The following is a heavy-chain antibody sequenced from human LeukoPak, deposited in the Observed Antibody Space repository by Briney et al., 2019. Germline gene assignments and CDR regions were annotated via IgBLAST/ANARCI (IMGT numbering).Heavy chain of an antibody. CDR1: GFTFSDYY. D-gene: IGHD3-10*01. Sequence: GGSLRLSCAASGFTFSDYYMSWIRQAPGKGLEWVSYISSSGSTIYYADSVKGRFTISRDIAKNSLYLQMNSLRAEDTAVYYCARETRPYYGSGSYYSFDYWGQGTLVTVSS. CDR3: ARETRPYYGSGSYYSFDY. CDR2: ISSSGSTI. V-gene: IGHV3-11*04. J-gene: IGHJ4*02.